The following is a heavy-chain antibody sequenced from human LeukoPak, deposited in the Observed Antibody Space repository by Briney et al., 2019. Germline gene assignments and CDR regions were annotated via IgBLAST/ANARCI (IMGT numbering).Heavy chain of an antibody. J-gene: IGHJ4*02. CDR3: AKEDGDYGGNSGVDY. CDR1: GFTFSSYG. Sequence: GGSLRLSCAASGFTFSSYGMHWVRQAPGKGLEWVAFIRYDGSNKYYAASVKGRFTISRDNSKNTLYLQMNSLRAEDTAVYYCAKEDGDYGGNSGVDYWGQGTLVTVSS. CDR2: IRYDGSNK. D-gene: IGHD4-23*01. V-gene: IGHV3-30*02.